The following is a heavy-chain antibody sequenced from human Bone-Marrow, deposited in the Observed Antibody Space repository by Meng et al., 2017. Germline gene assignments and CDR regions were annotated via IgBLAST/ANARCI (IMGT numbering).Heavy chain of an antibody. V-gene: IGHV1-18*01. Sequence: ASVKVSCKASGYTFTSYGISWVRQAPGQGLEWMGWISAYNGNTNYAQKLQGRVTMTTDTSTSTAYIELRSLRSDDTAVYDCARDLILEQLGNFDYWGQGTLVTVSS. CDR2: ISAYNGNT. CDR1: GYTFTSYG. D-gene: IGHD6-13*01. J-gene: IGHJ4*02. CDR3: ARDLILEQLGNFDY.